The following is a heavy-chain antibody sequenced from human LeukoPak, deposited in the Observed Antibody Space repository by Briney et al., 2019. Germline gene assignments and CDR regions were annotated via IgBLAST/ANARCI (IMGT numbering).Heavy chain of an antibody. V-gene: IGHV3-48*04. J-gene: IGHJ4*02. D-gene: IGHD3-10*01. CDR2: ISSSGSTI. CDR3: ARGYGSGSSHIDY. CDR1: GFTFSSYS. Sequence: GGSLRLSCAVSGFTFSSYSMNWVRQAPGKGLEWVSYISSSGSTIYYADSVKGRFTISRDNAKNSLYLQMNSLRAEDTAVYYCARGYGSGSSHIDYWGQGTLVTVSS.